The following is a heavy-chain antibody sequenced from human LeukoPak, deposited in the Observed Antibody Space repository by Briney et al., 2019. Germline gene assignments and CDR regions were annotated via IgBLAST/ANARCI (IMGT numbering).Heavy chain of an antibody. CDR3: ARDYSASHGDF. Sequence: ASVKVSCKASGYTFTRYGISWVRRAPGQGLEWMGWISAYNGNTKDAQKFQGRVNMTTDTSTSTAYMELRGLRSDDTAIYYCARDYSASHGDFWGQGTPVTVSS. CDR2: ISAYNGNT. D-gene: IGHD1-26*01. J-gene: IGHJ4*02. CDR1: GYTFTRYG. V-gene: IGHV1-18*01.